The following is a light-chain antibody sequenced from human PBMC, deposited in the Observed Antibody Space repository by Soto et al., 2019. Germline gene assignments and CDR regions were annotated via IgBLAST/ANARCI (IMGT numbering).Light chain of an antibody. V-gene: IGLV2-8*01. CDR1: SSDVGGHNF. J-gene: IGLJ2*01. Sequence: QSALTQPPSASGSPGQSVTTSCTGTSSDVGGHNFVSWYQQHPGKAPKFLIYEVTKRPSGVPDRFSGSKSGITASLTVSGLQADDEDYYYCSAYAGNNNPVIFGGGTKLTVL. CDR3: SAYAGNNNPVI. CDR2: EVT.